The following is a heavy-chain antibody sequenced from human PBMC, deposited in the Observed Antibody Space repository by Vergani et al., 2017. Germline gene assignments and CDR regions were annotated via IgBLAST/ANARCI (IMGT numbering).Heavy chain of an antibody. CDR2: IIPIFGTA. CDR1: GGTFSSYA. J-gene: IGHJ4*02. CDR3: AGEMLGAYGSGSYLDY. Sequence: QVQLVQSGAEVKKPGSSVKVSCKASGGTFSSYAISWVRQAPGQGLEWMGGIIPIFGTANYAQKFQGRVTITADESTSTAYMELSSLRSEDTAVYYCAGEMLGAYGSGSYLDYWGQGTLVTVSS. V-gene: IGHV1-69*01. D-gene: IGHD3-10*01.